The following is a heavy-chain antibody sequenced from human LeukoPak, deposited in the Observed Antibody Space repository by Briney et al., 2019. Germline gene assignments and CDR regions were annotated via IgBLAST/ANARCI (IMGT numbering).Heavy chain of an antibody. CDR3: ARHAPAVGRMIDY. CDR1: GGSFSGYY. D-gene: IGHD2-15*01. J-gene: IGHJ4*02. CDR2: IYYSGST. Sequence: SETLSLTCAVYGGSFSGYYWSWIRQPPGKGLEWIGSIYYSGSTYYNPSLKSRVTISVDTSKNQFSLKLSSVTAADTAVYYCARHAPAVGRMIDYWGQGTLVTVSS. V-gene: IGHV4-34*01.